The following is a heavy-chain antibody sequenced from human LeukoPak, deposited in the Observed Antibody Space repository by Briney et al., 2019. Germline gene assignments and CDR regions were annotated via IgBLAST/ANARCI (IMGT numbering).Heavy chain of an antibody. CDR1: GGSITSSSSY. V-gene: IGHV4-39*07. CDR2: IYHSGST. D-gene: IGHD1-7*01. CDR3: ARLTPTTLPIYYYYMDV. J-gene: IGHJ6*03. Sequence: SETLSLTCTVSGGSITSSSSYWGWIRQPPGRGLEWIGTIYHSGSTYYNPSLKSRVTISVDTSKNQFSLKLSSVTAADTAVYYCARLTPTTLPIYYYYMDVWGKGTTVTVSS.